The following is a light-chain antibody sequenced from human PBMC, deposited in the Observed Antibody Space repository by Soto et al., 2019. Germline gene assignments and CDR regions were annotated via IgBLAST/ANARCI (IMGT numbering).Light chain of an antibody. CDR3: CSYAGSSHYV. CDR2: EGS. J-gene: IGLJ1*01. Sequence: QSALTQPASVSGSPGQSITISCTGTSSDVGTYNLVSWYQHHPGKAPKLLIYEGSNRPSGGSNRFSGSKSSNTASLTISGLQAEDEAYYYCCSYAGSSHYVFGTGTKVTVL. CDR1: SSDVGTYNL. V-gene: IGLV2-23*01.